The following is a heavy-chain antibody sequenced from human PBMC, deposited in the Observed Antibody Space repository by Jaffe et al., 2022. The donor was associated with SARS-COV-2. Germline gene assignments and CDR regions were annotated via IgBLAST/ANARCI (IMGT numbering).Heavy chain of an antibody. V-gene: IGHV3-7*03. CDR1: GFAFSNYW. CDR2: INQDGSER. Sequence: QLMQSGGALVQPGGSLRLSCAASGFAFSNYWMSWVRQAPGKGLEWVANINQDGSEREYVDSVKGRFTIFRDNAKNSLFLQLNSLRAEDTAVFYCARDPYDTSAYGAFDIWGQGTVVAVSS. CDR3: ARDPYDTSAYGAFDI. J-gene: IGHJ3*02. D-gene: IGHD3-22*01.